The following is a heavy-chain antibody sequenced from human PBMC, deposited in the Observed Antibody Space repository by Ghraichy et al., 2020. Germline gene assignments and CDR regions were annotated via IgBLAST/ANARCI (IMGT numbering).Heavy chain of an antibody. CDR2: ISSSSITK. D-gene: IGHD1-26*01. J-gene: IGHJ3*02. Sequence: GESLNISCAASGFTFSDYYMSWIRQAPGKGLEWVSYISSSSITKDYAESVKGRFTTSRDNAKNSLYLQMNSLRAEDTAGYYCAGVYRGSCPHAFNIWGQGTMVTVSS. V-gene: IGHV3-11*01. CDR1: GFTFSDYY. CDR3: AGVYRGSCPHAFNI.